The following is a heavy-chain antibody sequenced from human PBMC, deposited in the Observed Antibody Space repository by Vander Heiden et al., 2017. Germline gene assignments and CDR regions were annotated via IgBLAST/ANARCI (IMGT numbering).Heavy chain of an antibody. CDR3: ARAGGNIVVVVAATREGYWFDP. V-gene: IGHV1-69*01. J-gene: IGHJ5*02. D-gene: IGHD2-15*01. CDR2: IIPIFGTA. Sequence: QVQLVQSGAEVKKPGSSVKVSCKASGGTFSSYAISWVGQAPGQGLEWMGGIIPIFGTANYAQKFQGRVTITADESTSTAYKELSSLRSEDTAVYYCARAGGNIVVVVAATREGYWFDPWGQGTLVTVSS. CDR1: GGTFSSYA.